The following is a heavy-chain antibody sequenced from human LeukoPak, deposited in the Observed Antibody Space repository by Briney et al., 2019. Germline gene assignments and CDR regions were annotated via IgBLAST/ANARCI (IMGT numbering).Heavy chain of an antibody. CDR1: GGSISSSSYY. J-gene: IGHJ4*02. D-gene: IGHD4-11*01. Sequence: PSETLSLTCTVSGGSISSSSYYWGWIRQPPGKGLEWIGSIYYSGSTYYNPSLKSRVTISVDTSKNQFSLKPSSVTAADTAVYYCARGPSYSNYEDWGQGTLVTVSS. CDR3: ARGPSYSNYED. V-gene: IGHV4-39*01. CDR2: IYYSGST.